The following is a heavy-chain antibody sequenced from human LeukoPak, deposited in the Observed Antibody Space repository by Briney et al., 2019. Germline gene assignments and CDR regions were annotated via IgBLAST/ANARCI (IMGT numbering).Heavy chain of an antibody. CDR2: ISLAGQT. CDR3: SRESGHFGSFGY. V-gene: IGHV4-59*12. D-gene: IGHD1-26*01. Sequence: SESLTLTCTASGGSISSYYRSWIRQAPGQGLEWVGEISLAGQTNFNASLNDRRTTFFRDSSKKLYSLQTSMIGADSATSFCSRESGHFGSFGYWGQGTLVIVCS. J-gene: IGHJ4*02. CDR1: GGSISSYY.